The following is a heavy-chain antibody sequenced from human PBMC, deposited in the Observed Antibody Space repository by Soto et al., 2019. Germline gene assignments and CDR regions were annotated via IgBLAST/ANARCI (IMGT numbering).Heavy chain of an antibody. J-gene: IGHJ5*02. CDR3: ARSGTLAYFDRPTGWFDP. CDR2: IYYSGST. Sequence: QVQLQESGPGLVKPSETLSLTCTVSGGSISSYYWSWIRQPPGKGLEWIGYIYYSGSTNYNPSLKSRVTISVDTSKNQFSLKLSSVTAADTAVYYCARSGTLAYFDRPTGWFDPWGPGTLVTVSS. D-gene: IGHD3-9*01. V-gene: IGHV4-59*01. CDR1: GGSISSYY.